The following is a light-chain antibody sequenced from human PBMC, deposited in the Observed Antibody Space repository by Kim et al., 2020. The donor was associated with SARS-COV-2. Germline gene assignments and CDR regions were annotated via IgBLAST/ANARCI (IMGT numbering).Light chain of an antibody. CDR2: EAS. Sequence: SASVGDRVTITCRASQNINSGLAWYQQRPGKAPRLLIYEASNLESGVPSRFSGSGSGTEFTLTINSLQPDDFATYYCQQYDGLSTFGLGTKVDIK. V-gene: IGKV1-5*03. CDR3: QQYDGLST. J-gene: IGKJ1*01. CDR1: QNINSG.